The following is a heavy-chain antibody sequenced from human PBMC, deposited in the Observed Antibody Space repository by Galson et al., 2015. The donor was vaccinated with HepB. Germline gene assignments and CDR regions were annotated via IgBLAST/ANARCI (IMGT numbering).Heavy chain of an antibody. CDR1: GFTVSSNY. CDR2: IYSGGST. J-gene: IGHJ6*02. V-gene: IGHV3-53*04. CDR3: ARDRISGRGSYYYYYYGMDV. D-gene: IGHD3-16*01. Sequence: SLRLSCAASGFTVSSNYMSWVRQAPGKGLEWVSVIYSGGSTYYADSVKGRFTISRHNSKNTLYLQMNSLRAEDTAVYYCARDRISGRGSYYYYYYGMDVWGQGTTVTVSS.